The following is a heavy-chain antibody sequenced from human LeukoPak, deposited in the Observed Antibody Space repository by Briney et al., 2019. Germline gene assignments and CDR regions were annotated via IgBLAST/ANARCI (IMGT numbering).Heavy chain of an antibody. Sequence: SETLSLTCTVSGGSISSYYWSWIRQPPGKGLEWIGYIYYSGSTNYNPSPKSRVTMSVDTSKNQFSLKLSSVTAADTAVYYCARGLDYYDSSGYFTTRYYFDYWGQGTLVTVSS. CDR2: IYYSGST. D-gene: IGHD3-22*01. J-gene: IGHJ4*02. CDR1: GGSISSYY. CDR3: ARGLDYYDSSGYFTTRYYFDY. V-gene: IGHV4-59*12.